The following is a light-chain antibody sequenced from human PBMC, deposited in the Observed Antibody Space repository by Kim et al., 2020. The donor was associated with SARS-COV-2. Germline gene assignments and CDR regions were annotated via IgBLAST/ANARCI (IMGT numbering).Light chain of an antibody. J-gene: IGKJ5*01. Sequence: VSVGDRVTVSCRASQSIGIFLNWYQHKPGEAPKLLIYTASTLHSGVPSRFSGSGSGTDFTLTITSLQPEDFATYYCQQTYITPITFGQGTRLEIK. V-gene: IGKV1-39*01. CDR2: TAS. CDR1: QSIGIF. CDR3: QQTYITPIT.